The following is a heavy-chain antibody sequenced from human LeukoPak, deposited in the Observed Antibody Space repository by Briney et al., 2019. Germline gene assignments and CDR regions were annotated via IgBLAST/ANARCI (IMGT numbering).Heavy chain of an antibody. Sequence: ASVKVSCKVSGYTLTELSMHWVRQAPGKGLEWMGGFDPEDGETIYAQKFQGRVTMTEDTSTDTAYMELSSLRPEDTAVYYCAVGSWYSGNFDYWGQGTLVTVSS. CDR1: GYTLTELS. V-gene: IGHV1-24*01. CDR2: FDPEDGET. J-gene: IGHJ4*02. D-gene: IGHD6-13*01. CDR3: AVGSWYSGNFDY.